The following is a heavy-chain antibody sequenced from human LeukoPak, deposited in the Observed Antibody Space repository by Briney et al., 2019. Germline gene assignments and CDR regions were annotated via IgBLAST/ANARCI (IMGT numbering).Heavy chain of an antibody. CDR2: IIPIFGIA. J-gene: IGHJ5*02. D-gene: IGHD3-22*01. CDR3: ARAAAIYYYDSSGYGNDGWFDP. V-gene: IGHV1-69*04. CDR1: GGTFSSYA. Sequence: SVKVSCKASGGTFSSYAISWVRQAPGQGLEWMGRIIPIFGIANYAQKFQGRATITADKSTSTAYMELSSLRSEDTAVYYCARAAAIYYYDSSGYGNDGWFDPWGQGTLVTVSS.